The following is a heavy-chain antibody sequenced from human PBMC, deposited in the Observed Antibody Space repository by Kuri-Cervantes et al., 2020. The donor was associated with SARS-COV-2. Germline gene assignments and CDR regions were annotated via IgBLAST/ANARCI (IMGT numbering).Heavy chain of an antibody. CDR1: GGSFSGYY. J-gene: IGHJ6*02. D-gene: IGHD2-8*01. CDR3: ARGVVGYCTNGVCYRPCYYGMDV. CDR2: INHSGST. V-gene: IGHV4-34*01. Sequence: SQTLSLTCAVYGGSFSGYYWSWIRQPPGKGLEWIGEINHSGSTNYNPSLKSRVAISVDTSKNQFSLKLSSVTAADTAVYYCARGVVGYCTNGVCYRPCYYGMDVWGQGTTVTVSS.